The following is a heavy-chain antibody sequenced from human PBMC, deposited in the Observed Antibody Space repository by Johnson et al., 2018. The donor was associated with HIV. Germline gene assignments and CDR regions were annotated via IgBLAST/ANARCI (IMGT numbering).Heavy chain of an antibody. D-gene: IGHD4-23*01. J-gene: IGHJ3*02. CDR2: IYSGGNT. CDR3: ARGLRRTTVGNDAFDI. CDR1: GFTVSSNY. Sequence: VQLVESGGGLIQPGGSLRLSCAASGFTVSSNYMSWVRQPPGKGLEWVSVIYSGGNTYYADSVKGRFTTSRDNSTNTLYLQMNSLRAEDTAVYYRARGLRRTTVGNDAFDIWGQGTMVTVSS. V-gene: IGHV3-53*01.